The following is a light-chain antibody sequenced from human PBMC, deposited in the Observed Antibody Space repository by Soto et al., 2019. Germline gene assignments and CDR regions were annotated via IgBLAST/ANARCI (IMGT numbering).Light chain of an antibody. CDR1: QSISTY. CDR2: AAS. J-gene: IGKJ1*01. Sequence: DIQMTQSPSSLSASVGDRVTITCRPSQSISTYLNWYQQRPGKAPKLLIYAASSLQSGVPSRFSGRGSGTDFTLTISSLQPEDFATYYCQQSYSTPWTFGQGTKVEIK. CDR3: QQSYSTPWT. V-gene: IGKV1-39*01.